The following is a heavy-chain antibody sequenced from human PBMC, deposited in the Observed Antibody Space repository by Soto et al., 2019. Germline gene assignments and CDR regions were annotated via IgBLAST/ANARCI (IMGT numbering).Heavy chain of an antibody. D-gene: IGHD3-3*02. V-gene: IGHV3-15*07. CDR1: GFTFSSAW. CDR3: TADLPAFIPQVDS. CDR2: IKSQNDGGTT. Sequence: EVHLVESGGGLMKPGESLRLSCAASGFTFSSAWFNWVRQAPGKGLEWVGRIKSQNDGGTTDYAAPVRDRFTISKDDSINTLYLQRNSLQTEDTGVYFCTADLPAFIPQVDSWGQGTLVTVSS. J-gene: IGHJ4*02.